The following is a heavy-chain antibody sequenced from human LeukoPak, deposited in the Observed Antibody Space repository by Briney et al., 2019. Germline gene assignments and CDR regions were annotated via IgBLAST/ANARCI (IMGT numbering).Heavy chain of an antibody. J-gene: IGHJ4*02. D-gene: IGHD6-19*01. Sequence: ASVKVSCKASGGTFSSYAISWVRQAPGQGLEWMGWISANNGNTKYGQKLQGRVTMTTDTSTSTAYMELRSLRSDDTAVYYCARDSNVVYSSGWYPGYWGQGTLVTVSS. CDR3: ARDSNVVYSSGWYPGY. CDR1: GGTFSSYA. CDR2: ISANNGNT. V-gene: IGHV1-18*01.